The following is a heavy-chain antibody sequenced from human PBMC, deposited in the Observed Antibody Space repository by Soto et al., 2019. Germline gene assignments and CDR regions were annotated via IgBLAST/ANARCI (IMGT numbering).Heavy chain of an antibody. V-gene: IGHV3-74*01. CDR1: GFTFSGSW. CDR2: INGDGSGT. CDR3: ARGIFGSGTANDY. D-gene: IGHD3-10*01. Sequence: EVQLVESGGGLVQPGGSLRLSCAASGFTFSGSWMHWVRQAPGKGLVWVSRINGDGSGTSYADFVQGRFTISRDNAKKTLFLQMNGLRAEDTAVYYCARGIFGSGTANDYGGQGTLVTVSS. J-gene: IGHJ4*02.